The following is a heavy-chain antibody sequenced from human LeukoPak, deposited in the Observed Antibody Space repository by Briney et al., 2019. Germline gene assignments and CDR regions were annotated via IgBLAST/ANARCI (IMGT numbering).Heavy chain of an antibody. V-gene: IGHV3-30*18. Sequence: PGGSLRLSCAASGFTFSSYGMHWVRQAPGKGLEWVAVISYDGSNKYYADSVEGRFTISRDNSKNTLYLQMNSLRAEDTAVYYCAKDRGYSYGYPDYWGQGTLVTVSS. J-gene: IGHJ4*02. CDR1: GFTFSSYG. CDR2: ISYDGSNK. D-gene: IGHD5-18*01. CDR3: AKDRGYSYGYPDY.